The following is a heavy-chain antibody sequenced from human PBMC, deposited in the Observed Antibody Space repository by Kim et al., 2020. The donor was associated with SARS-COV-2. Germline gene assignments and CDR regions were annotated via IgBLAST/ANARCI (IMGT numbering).Heavy chain of an antibody. CDR3: ANAPTSNYVTGYYYYGMDV. V-gene: IGHV3-23*01. J-gene: IGHJ6*02. CDR2: ISGSGGST. CDR1: GFTFSSYA. D-gene: IGHD4-4*01. Sequence: GGSLRLSCAASGFTFSSYAMSWVRQAPGKGLEWVSAISGSGGSTYYADSVKGRFTISRDNSKNTLYLQMNSLRAEDTAVYYCANAPTSNYVTGYYYYGMDVWGQGTTVTVSS.